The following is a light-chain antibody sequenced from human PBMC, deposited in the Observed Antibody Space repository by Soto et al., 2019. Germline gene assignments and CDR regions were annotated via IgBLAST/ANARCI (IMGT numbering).Light chain of an antibody. Sequence: DIQMTQSPSTLPASVGDGVTITSRASQSIDRWLAWYQQRPGKAPKVLIYHAYSLETGVPSRFSGSGSGTEFTLTISSLQPDDFATYYCQHYNSYGTFGQGTKVDIK. CDR1: QSIDRW. CDR3: QHYNSYGT. CDR2: HAY. J-gene: IGKJ1*01. V-gene: IGKV1-5*01.